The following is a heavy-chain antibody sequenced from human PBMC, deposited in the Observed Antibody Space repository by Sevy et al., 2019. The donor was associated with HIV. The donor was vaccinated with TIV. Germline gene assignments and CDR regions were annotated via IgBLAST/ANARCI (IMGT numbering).Heavy chain of an antibody. CDR3: AKVAGSSDYLSGDF. CDR2: ISGSGSTT. Sequence: GGSLRLSCAASGYTFSIYGMIWVRQAPGKGLEWVSGISGSGSTTYYANSVKGRFTISRDNSKNTLYLQMNSLRAEDTAVYYCAKVAGSSDYLSGDFWGQGTLVTVSS. D-gene: IGHD3-22*01. J-gene: IGHJ4*02. CDR1: GYTFSIYG. V-gene: IGHV3-23*01.